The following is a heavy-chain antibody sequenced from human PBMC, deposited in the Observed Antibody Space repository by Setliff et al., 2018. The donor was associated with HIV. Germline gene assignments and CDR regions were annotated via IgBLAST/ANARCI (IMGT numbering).Heavy chain of an antibody. V-gene: IGHV4-59*11. J-gene: IGHJ4*02. D-gene: IGHD3-3*01. CDR1: GTSIRSRF. CDR2: IYYSGNT. Sequence: PSETLSLTCTVSGTSIRSRFWSWIRQPPGKGLEWIGTIYYSGNTNYNPSLKSRVTISVDTSKNQFSLQLSSVTAADTAVYYCTGDITEGFFLERASEYWGQGSLDTVSS. CDR3: TGDITEGFFLERASEY.